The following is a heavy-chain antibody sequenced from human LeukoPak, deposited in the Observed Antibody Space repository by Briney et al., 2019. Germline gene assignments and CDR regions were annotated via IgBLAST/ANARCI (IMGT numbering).Heavy chain of an antibody. Sequence: GRSLRLSCAASGFTFSSYAMHWVRQAPGKGLEWVAVISYDGSNKYYADSVKGRFTISRDNSKNTLYLQMNSLRAEDTAVYYCARDHLPTTGGYSSSCPDYWGQGALVTVSS. J-gene: IGHJ4*02. V-gene: IGHV3-30*04. CDR1: GFTFSSYA. CDR3: ARDHLPTTGGYSSSCPDY. CDR2: ISYDGSNK. D-gene: IGHD6-13*01.